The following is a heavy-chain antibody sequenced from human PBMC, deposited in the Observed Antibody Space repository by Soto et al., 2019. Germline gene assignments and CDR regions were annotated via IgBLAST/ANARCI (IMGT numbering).Heavy chain of an antibody. D-gene: IGHD6-6*01. CDR3: ARAQYSSSSRPIDY. CDR2: MNPHSGDT. CDR1: GYSFTSLH. Sequence: ASVKVSCKASGYSFTSLHFNWVRQATGQGLEWIGWMNPHSGDTGFAQRFQGRVTITADESTSTAYMELSSLRSEDTAVYYCARAQYSSSSRPIDYWGQGTLVTVSS. J-gene: IGHJ4*02. V-gene: IGHV1-8*01.